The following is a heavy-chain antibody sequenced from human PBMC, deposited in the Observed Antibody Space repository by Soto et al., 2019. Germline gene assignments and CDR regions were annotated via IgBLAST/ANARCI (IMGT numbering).Heavy chain of an antibody. Sequence: EVQLLESGGGLVQPGGSLRLSCAASGFTFSSYAMSWVRQAPGKGLEWVSAISGSGGSTYYADSVKGRFTISRENSKNPLYPQVNSLRAGDTAVYYCAKIRVVPAAVKARSFDYWGQGTLVTVSS. CDR2: ISGSGGST. J-gene: IGHJ4*02. V-gene: IGHV3-23*01. CDR1: GFTFSSYA. D-gene: IGHD2-2*01. CDR3: AKIRVVPAAVKARSFDY.